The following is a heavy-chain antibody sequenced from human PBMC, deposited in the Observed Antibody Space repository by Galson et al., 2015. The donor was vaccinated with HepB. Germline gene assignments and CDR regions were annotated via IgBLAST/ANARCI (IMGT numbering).Heavy chain of an antibody. CDR3: TRHSGYYDYVWGSYRQRYFDL. D-gene: IGHD3-16*02. Sequence: SLRLSCAASGFTFSGSAMHWVRQASGKGLEWVGRIRSKANSYATAYAASVKGRFTISRDDSKNTAYLQMNSLKTEDTAVYYCTRHSGYYDYVWGSYRQRYFDLRGRGTLVTVSS. J-gene: IGHJ2*01. CDR2: IRSKANSYAT. CDR1: GFTFSGSA. V-gene: IGHV3-73*01.